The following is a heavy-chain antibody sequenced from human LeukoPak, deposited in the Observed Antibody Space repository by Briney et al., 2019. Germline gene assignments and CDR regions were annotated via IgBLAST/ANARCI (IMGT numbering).Heavy chain of an antibody. V-gene: IGHV1-2*02. CDR1: GYTFTGYY. Sequence: ASVKVSCKASGYTFTGYYMHWVRQAPGQGLEWMGWINPNSGGTNYAQKFQGRVTMTRDTSISTAYMELSRLRSDDTAVYYCARDYYDSSGPNWFDPWGQGTRVTVS. CDR3: ARDYYDSSGPNWFDP. CDR2: INPNSGGT. J-gene: IGHJ5*02. D-gene: IGHD3-22*01.